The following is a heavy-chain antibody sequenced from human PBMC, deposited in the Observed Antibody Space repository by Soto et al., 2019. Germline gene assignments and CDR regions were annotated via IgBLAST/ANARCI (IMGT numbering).Heavy chain of an antibody. CDR2: ISYDGSNK. CDR3: PRDTAPYNWNVEALYYYGMDV. V-gene: IGHV3-30-3*01. Sequence: GGSLRLSCAASGFTFSSYAMHWVRQAPGKGLEWVAVISYDGSNKYYADSVKGRFTISRDNSKNTLYLQMNSLRGGGTAVYFSPRDTAPYNWNVEALYYYGMDVWGQGTAVTVSS. J-gene: IGHJ6*02. CDR1: GFTFSSYA. D-gene: IGHD1-20*01.